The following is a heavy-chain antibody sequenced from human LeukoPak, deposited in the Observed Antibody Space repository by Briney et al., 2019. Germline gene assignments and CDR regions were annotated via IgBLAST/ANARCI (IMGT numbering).Heavy chain of an antibody. CDR1: GYTFTSYD. V-gene: IGHV1-8*03. Sequence: ASVKVSCKASGYTFTSYDINWVRQATGQGLEWMGWMNPNSGNTGYAQKFQGRVTITRNTSISTAYMELSSLRSEDTAVYYCARGSNYDFWSGYYQGEGAFDIWGQGTMVTVSS. J-gene: IGHJ3*02. CDR2: MNPNSGNT. CDR3: ARGSNYDFWSGYYQGEGAFDI. D-gene: IGHD3-3*01.